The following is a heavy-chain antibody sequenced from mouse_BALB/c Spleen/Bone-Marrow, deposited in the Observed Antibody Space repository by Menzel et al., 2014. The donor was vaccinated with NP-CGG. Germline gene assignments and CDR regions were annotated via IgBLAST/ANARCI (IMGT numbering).Heavy chain of an antibody. CDR3: ARALGDGYYYAMDY. CDR1: GYTFTSYW. J-gene: IGHJ4*01. V-gene: IGHV1-69*02. Sequence: QVQLQQSGAELVKPGAPVKLSCKASGYTFTSYWMNWVKQRPGRGLEWIGRIDPSDSETHYNQKFKDKATLTVDKSSSTAYIQLSSLTSEDSAVYYCARALGDGYYYAMDYWGQGTSVTPSS. CDR2: IDPSDSET. D-gene: IGHD2-3*01.